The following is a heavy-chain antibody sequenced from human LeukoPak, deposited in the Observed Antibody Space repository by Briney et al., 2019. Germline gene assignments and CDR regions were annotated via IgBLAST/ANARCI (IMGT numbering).Heavy chain of an antibody. CDR3: ARTQWLEAFDI. CDR2: IYHSGST. CDR1: GGSINSYY. V-gene: IGHV4-59*08. D-gene: IGHD5-12*01. J-gene: IGHJ3*02. Sequence: SETLSLTCTVSGGSINSYYWSWIRQPPGKGLEWIGTIYHSGSTYYNPSLKSRVTISVDTSKNQFSLKLSSVTAADTAVYYCARTQWLEAFDIWGQGTMVTVSS.